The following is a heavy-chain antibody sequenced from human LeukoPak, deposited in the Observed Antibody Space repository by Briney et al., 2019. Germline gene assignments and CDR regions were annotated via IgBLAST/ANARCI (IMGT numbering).Heavy chain of an antibody. D-gene: IGHD3-22*01. CDR3: ARDPHYYDSSGYSYYFDY. CDR2: ISSSSSYI. V-gene: IGHV3-21*01. CDR1: GFTFSSYS. Sequence: GGSLRLSCAASGFTFSSYSMNWVRQAPGKGLEWVSSISSSSSYIYYADSVKGRFTISRDNAKSSLYLQMNSLRAEDTAVYYCARDPHYYDSSGYSYYFDYWGQGTLVTVSS. J-gene: IGHJ4*02.